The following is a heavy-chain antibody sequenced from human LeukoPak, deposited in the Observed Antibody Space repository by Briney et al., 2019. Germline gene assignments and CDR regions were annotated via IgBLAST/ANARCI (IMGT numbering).Heavy chain of an antibody. CDR1: GGTFSSCA. CDR2: IIPIFGTA. J-gene: IGHJ3*02. D-gene: IGHD6-6*01. V-gene: IGHV1-69*05. Sequence: GASVKVCCKASGGTFSSCAISWVRQAPGQGLAWVGGIIPIFGTANYAQKFQGRVTITMDESTSTAYMEPSSLRSEDTAVYHCAREDPHIAARGAFDIWGQGTMVTVSS. CDR3: AREDPHIAARGAFDI.